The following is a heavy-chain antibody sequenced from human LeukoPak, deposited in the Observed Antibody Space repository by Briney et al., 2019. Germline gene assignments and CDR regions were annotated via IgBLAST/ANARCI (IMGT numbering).Heavy chain of an antibody. Sequence: ASVKVSCKASGYTFTSYGISWVRQAPGQGLEWMGWISAYNGNTNYAQKLQGRVTMTTDTSTSTAYMELRSLRSDDTAVYYCARDLEPRRYFDSGWLGWGDYWGQGTLVTVSS. J-gene: IGHJ4*02. CDR2: ISAYNGNT. CDR3: ARDLEPRRYFDSGWLGWGDY. D-gene: IGHD3-9*01. CDR1: GYTFTSYG. V-gene: IGHV1-18*01.